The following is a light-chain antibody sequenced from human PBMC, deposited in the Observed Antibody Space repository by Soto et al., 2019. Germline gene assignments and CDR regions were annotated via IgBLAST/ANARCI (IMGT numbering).Light chain of an antibody. Sequence: EIVLTQSPGTLSLSPGNRATLSCRASQSFGSNSLAWFQQKPDQAPTLLIYGASARVPGIPDRFSGSGSGTDFPLTISCLEPEDFAVYYFQQYGKIPLPFGGVTKVEIK. V-gene: IGKV3-20*01. J-gene: IGKJ4*01. CDR2: GAS. CDR3: QQYGKIPLP. CDR1: QSFGSNS.